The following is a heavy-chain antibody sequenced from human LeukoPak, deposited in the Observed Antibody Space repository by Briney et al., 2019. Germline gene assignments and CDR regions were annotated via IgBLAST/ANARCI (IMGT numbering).Heavy chain of an antibody. CDR1: GGTVSSYA. J-gene: IGHJ5*02. CDR3: ARSAGIVRVTTAPDNSFDP. CDR2: IIPIFGTA. D-gene: IGHD2-21*01. V-gene: IGHV1-69*06. Sequence: SVKVSCKASGGTVSSYAISGVRQAPGQGLEWMGGIIPIFGTANYAQKFQGRVTITADKSTSTAYMELSRLRSEDTAVYYCARSAGIVRVTTAPDNSFDPWGQGPLVTFSS.